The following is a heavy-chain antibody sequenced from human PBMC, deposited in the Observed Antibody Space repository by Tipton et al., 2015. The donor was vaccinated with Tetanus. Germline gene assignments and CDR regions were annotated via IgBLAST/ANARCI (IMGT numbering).Heavy chain of an antibody. V-gene: IGHV4-34*01. CDR2: ISPSGNT. CDR1: GGSFSNYF. Sequence: TLSLTCAVYGGSFSNYFWRWIRQPPGKGLEWIGEISPSGNTNYNPSLKSRVTISADTSRNQFSLKPNSVTAADTAVYYCARRGDYVFYYESSGYLWGAAFDIWGQGTMVSVSA. D-gene: IGHD3-22*01. CDR3: ARRGDYVFYYESSGYLWGAAFDI. J-gene: IGHJ3*02.